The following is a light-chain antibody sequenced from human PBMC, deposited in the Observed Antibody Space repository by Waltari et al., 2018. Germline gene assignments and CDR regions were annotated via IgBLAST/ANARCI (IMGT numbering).Light chain of an antibody. J-gene: IGKJ4*01. Sequence: EIVLTQSPATLSLSPGERATLSCRTSQSVSSYLAWYQHKPGKAPRLLIYDAANRATGIPARFSGSGSGTDFTLTISSLEPEDFAVYYCQQRRNWTPGVTFGGGTKVEIK. CDR1: QSVSSY. V-gene: IGKV3-11*01. CDR2: DAA. CDR3: QQRRNWTPGVT.